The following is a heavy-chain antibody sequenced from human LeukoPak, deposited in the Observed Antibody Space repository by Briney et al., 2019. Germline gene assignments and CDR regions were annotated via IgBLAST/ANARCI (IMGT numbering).Heavy chain of an antibody. D-gene: IGHD1-7*01. V-gene: IGHV4-39*01. J-gene: IGHJ6*03. CDR1: GGSVSSSSSY. CDR3: VRQNSDYYYYYLDV. Sequence: KPSETLSLTCTVSGGSVSSSSSYWAWIRQPPGRGLEWIGSVYYSGTTYSNTSLERRVTISEDSSRNRFSLMLSSVTAADTAVYYCVRQNSDYYYYYLDVWGEGTTVIVSS. CDR2: VYYSGTT.